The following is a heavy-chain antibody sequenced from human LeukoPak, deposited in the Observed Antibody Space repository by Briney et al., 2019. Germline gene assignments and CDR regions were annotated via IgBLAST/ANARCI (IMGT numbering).Heavy chain of an antibody. CDR3: VRDGATRLEFDY. Sequence: GGSLRLSCAASGFTFNNYSMNWVRQAPGKGLEWVSSISAGSTYIHYADSVKGRFTISRDNARNSLFMQMNSLRDEDTAVYYCVRDGATRLEFDYWGQGTLVTVSS. CDR1: GFTFNNYS. CDR2: ISAGSTYI. V-gene: IGHV3-21*01. D-gene: IGHD4/OR15-4a*01. J-gene: IGHJ4*02.